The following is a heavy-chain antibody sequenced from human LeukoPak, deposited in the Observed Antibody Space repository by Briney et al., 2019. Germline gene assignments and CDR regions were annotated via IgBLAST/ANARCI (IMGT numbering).Heavy chain of an antibody. CDR3: ARESDASYGRRGMSYVDS. V-gene: IGHV4-34*01. J-gene: IGHJ4*02. CDR1: GGSFSGYY. Sequence: SETLSLTCAVYGGSFSGYYWSWIRQPPGKGLEWIGEINHSGSTNYNPSLKSRVTISVDTSSNHFSLKLTSVTAADTAVYYCARESDASYGRRGMSYVDSWGLGILVTVSS. CDR2: INHSGST. D-gene: IGHD5-18*01.